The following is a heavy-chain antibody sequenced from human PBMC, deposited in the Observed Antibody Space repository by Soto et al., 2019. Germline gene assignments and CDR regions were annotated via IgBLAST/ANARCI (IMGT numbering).Heavy chain of an antibody. J-gene: IGHJ4*02. V-gene: IGHV1-69*06. CDR2: ILPIFATA. D-gene: IGHD2-2*01. CDR3: AGRCDSTTCLGDFDY. Sequence: QVQLVQSGAEVKKPGSSVKVSCKASGDTFNNYVVNWVRQAPGQGLEWLGGILPIFATANYAQKFQGRVTITADKSTSTAYMELTSLRSEDTAVYYCAGRCDSTTCLGDFDYWGQGTLVTVAS. CDR1: GDTFNNYV.